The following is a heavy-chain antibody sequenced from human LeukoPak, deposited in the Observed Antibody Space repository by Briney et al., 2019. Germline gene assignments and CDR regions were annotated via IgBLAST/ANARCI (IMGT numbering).Heavy chain of an antibody. J-gene: IGHJ4*02. CDR1: GFTFSSYV. CDR2: ISYDGSNK. V-gene: IGHV3-30*01. CDR3: ARDPVAARRLRRESQLGGFDY. Sequence: GGSLRLSCAASGFTFSSYVMHWVRQAPGKGLEWVAVISYDGSNKYYADSVKGRFTISRDNSKNTLYLQMNSLRAEDTAVYYCARDPVAARRLRRESQLGGFDYWGQGTLVTVSS. D-gene: IGHD6-6*01.